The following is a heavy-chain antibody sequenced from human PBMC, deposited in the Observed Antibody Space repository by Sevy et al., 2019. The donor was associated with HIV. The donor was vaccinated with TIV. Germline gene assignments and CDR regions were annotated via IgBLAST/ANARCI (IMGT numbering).Heavy chain of an antibody. V-gene: IGHV3-23*01. D-gene: IGHD2-2*01. CDR1: GFTFNNYA. J-gene: IGHJ4*02. Sequence: GGSLRLSCAASGFTFNNYAMSWVRQAPGKGLEWVSAINSSGGSTYYADSVKGRFTISRDNSKNTLYLQMNSLRAEDTAIYYCAKDEKYQLPRGTFDYWGQGTLVTVSS. CDR3: AKDEKYQLPRGTFDY. CDR2: INSSGGST.